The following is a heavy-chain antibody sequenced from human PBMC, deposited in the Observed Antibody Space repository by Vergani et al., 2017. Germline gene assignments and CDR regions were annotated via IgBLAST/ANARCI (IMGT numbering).Heavy chain of an antibody. CDR2: ISSSSSYI. CDR1: GFTFSSYS. D-gene: IGHD2-21*02. V-gene: IGHV3-21*01. CDR3: ARDPSFGGWVTAPRGAFDI. J-gene: IGHJ3*02. Sequence: EVQLVESGGGLVKPGGSLRLPCAASGFTFSSYSMNWVRQAPGKGLEWVSSISSSSSYIYYADSVKGRFTISRDNAKNSLYLQMNSRRAEDTAVYYCARDPSFGGWVTAPRGAFDIWGQGTMVTVSS.